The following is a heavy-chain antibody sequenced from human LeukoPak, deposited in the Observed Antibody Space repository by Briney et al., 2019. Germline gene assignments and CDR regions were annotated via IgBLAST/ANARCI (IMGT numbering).Heavy chain of an antibody. CDR2: IYTSGST. D-gene: IGHD5-24*01. J-gene: IGHJ4*02. CDR3: AREERWLQLIFDY. V-gene: IGHV4-61*02. CDR1: GGSISSGSYY. Sequence: SQTLSLTCTVSGGSISSGSYYWSWIRQPAGKGLEWIGRIYTSGSTNYNPSLKSRVTISVDTSKNQFSLKLSSVTAADTAVYYCAREERWLQLIFDYWGQGTLVTVSS.